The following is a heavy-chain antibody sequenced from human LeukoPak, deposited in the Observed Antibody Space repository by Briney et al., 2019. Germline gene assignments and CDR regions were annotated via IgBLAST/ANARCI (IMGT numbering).Heavy chain of an antibody. Sequence: GTSVKVSCKASGFTFTSSAVQWVRQARGQRLEWIGWIVVGSGNTNYAQKFQERVTITRDMSTSTAYMELSRLRSDDTAVYYCARGLTGTTQGPWGQGTLVTVSS. CDR3: ARGLTGTTQGP. V-gene: IGHV1-58*01. D-gene: IGHD1-7*01. J-gene: IGHJ5*02. CDR2: IVVGSGNT. CDR1: GFTFTSSA.